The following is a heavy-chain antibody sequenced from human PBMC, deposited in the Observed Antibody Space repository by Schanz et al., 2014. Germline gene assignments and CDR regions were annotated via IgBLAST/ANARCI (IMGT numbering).Heavy chain of an antibody. Sequence: QVQLVQSGAEVKKPGASVKVSCKASGYTFTSYYMHWVRQAPGQGLEWMGRINPSGGSTSYAQKFQGRGTITRDTSTSTVYMELSSLRAEDTAVYYCARDSEAAAGCDYWGQGTLVTVSS. D-gene: IGHD6-13*01. CDR1: GYTFTSYY. CDR3: ARDSEAAAGCDY. CDR2: INPSGGST. J-gene: IGHJ4*02. V-gene: IGHV1-46*03.